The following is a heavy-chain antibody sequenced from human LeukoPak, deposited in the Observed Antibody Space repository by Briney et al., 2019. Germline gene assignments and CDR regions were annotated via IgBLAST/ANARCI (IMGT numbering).Heavy chain of an antibody. CDR2: IYYSWST. D-gene: IGHD6-6*01. CDR1: GGPINSENIY. CDR3: ARDFSSWSHYKGNRFDP. J-gene: IGHJ5*02. Sequence: SETLSLTCTVPGGPINSENIYWGWIRQPPGKGLEWIGTIYYSWSTYYNPSLKSRVTMSVDTSKNQFSLKLTSVTAADTAVYYCARDFSSWSHYKGNRFDPWGQGSLVTVSS. V-gene: IGHV4-39*02.